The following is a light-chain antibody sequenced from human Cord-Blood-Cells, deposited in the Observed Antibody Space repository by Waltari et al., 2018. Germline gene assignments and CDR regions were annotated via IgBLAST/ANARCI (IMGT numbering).Light chain of an antibody. V-gene: IGKV3-15*01. CDR1: QSVSSN. CDR3: QQYNNLPPYS. J-gene: IGKJ2*03. CDR2: VAS. Sequence: IVMTQSPATLSVSPGERATLSCRASQSVSSNLAWYQQKPGQAPRPPIYVASTRATGIPARFSGSGSGTEFTLTISSLQSEDFAVYYCQQYNNLPPYSFGQGTKLEIK.